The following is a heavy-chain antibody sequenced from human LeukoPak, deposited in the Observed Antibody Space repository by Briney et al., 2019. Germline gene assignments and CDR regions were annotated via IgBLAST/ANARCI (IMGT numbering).Heavy chain of an antibody. J-gene: IGHJ4*02. Sequence: SETLSLTCAVYGGSFSGYYWSWIRQPPGKWLEWIGEINHSGSTNYNPSLESRVTISVDTSKNQFSLKLSSVTAADTAVYYCARSPEDTARYYFDYWGQGTLVTVSS. D-gene: IGHD5-18*01. CDR1: GGSFSGYY. V-gene: IGHV4-34*01. CDR3: ARSPEDTARYYFDY. CDR2: INHSGST.